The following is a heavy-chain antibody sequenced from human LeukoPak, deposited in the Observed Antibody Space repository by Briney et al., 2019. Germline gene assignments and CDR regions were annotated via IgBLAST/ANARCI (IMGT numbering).Heavy chain of an antibody. Sequence: PGGSLRLSCAASGFTFSSYSMNWVRQAPGKGLEWVSFISNSSTYIYYADSVKGRFTISRDNAKNSLYLQMNSLRAEDTAVYYCSRTYNSNWYGGNFDYWGQGTLVTVSS. CDR3: SRTYNSNWYGGNFDY. V-gene: IGHV3-21*01. CDR2: ISNSSTYI. D-gene: IGHD6-13*01. J-gene: IGHJ4*02. CDR1: GFTFSSYS.